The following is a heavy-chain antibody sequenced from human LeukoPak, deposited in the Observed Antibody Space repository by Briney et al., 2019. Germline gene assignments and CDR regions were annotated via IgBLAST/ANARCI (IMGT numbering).Heavy chain of an antibody. CDR3: ASRGFSITMIDGETPFDY. V-gene: IGHV3-7*01. D-gene: IGHD3-22*01. CDR1: GFTFSSYW. J-gene: IGHJ4*02. Sequence: GGSLRLSCAASGFTFSSYWMSWVRQAPGKGLEWVVNIKQDGSEKYYVDSVKGRFTISRDNAKNSLYLQMNSLRAEDTAVYYCASRGFSITMIDGETPFDYWGQGTLVTVSS. CDR2: IKQDGSEK.